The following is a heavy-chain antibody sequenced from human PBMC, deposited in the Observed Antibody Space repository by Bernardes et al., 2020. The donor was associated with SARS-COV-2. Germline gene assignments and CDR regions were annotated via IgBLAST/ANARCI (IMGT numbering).Heavy chain of an antibody. CDR1: GYTFTAYD. CDR3: AIIMVGPTNYYYYYGMDV. D-gene: IGHD1-26*01. J-gene: IGHJ6*02. Sequence: ASVKVSCKPSGYTFTAYDISWVRQATGQGLEWMGWMSPNSGNTGDAQKFQGRVTMTRDTSISTAYMELTSLTSDDTAIYFCAIIMVGPTNYYYYYGMDVWGQGTTVTVSS. CDR2: MSPNSGNT. V-gene: IGHV1-8*01.